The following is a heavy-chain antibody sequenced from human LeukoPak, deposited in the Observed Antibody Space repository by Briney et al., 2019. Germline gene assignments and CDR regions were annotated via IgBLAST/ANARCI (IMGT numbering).Heavy chain of an antibody. CDR1: GGSISNHY. V-gene: IGHV4-59*11. CDR2: IYSSGST. J-gene: IGHJ4*02. Sequence: SETLSLTCTVSGGSISNHYWSWIRQPPGKGLEWIAYIYSSGSTTYNPSLKSRVTISVDTSKNQFSLRLSSVTAADTAVYYCARGGYSYGSLVVFDYWGQGTLVTVSS. CDR3: ARGGYSYGSLVVFDY. D-gene: IGHD5-18*01.